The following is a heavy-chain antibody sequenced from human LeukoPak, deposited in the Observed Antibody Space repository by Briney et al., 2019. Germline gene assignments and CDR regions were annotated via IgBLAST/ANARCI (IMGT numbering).Heavy chain of an antibody. Sequence: SETLSLTCSVSGDSITTDYWSWIRQPPGKGLEWIGYIYRLGNTDYNPSLKSRVTISVDTSKNQFSLKLSSVTAADTAVYYCAREKRYSGYGNWFDPWGQGTLVTVSS. D-gene: IGHD5-12*01. CDR2: IYRLGNT. CDR3: AREKRYSGYGNWFDP. J-gene: IGHJ5*02. CDR1: GDSITTDY. V-gene: IGHV4-4*08.